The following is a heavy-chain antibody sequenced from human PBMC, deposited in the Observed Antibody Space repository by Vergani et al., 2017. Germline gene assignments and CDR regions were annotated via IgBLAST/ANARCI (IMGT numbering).Heavy chain of an antibody. CDR3: AREPRRGIAARLPYYYYMDV. J-gene: IGHJ6*03. V-gene: IGHV5-10-1*01. CDR1: GYSFTSYW. CDR2: IDPSDSYT. D-gene: IGHD6-6*01. Sequence: EVQLVQSGAEVKKPGESLKISCKGSGYSFTSYWISWVRQMPGKGLEWMGRIDPSDSYTNYNPSLKSRVTISVDTSKNQFSLKLSSVTAADTAVYYCAREPRRGIAARLPYYYYMDVWGKGP.